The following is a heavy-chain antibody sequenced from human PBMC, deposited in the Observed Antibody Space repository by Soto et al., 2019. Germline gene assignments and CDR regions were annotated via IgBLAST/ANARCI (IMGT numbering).Heavy chain of an antibody. J-gene: IGHJ2*01. CDR3: ARFASGWQYYYFDF. D-gene: IGHD6-19*01. CDR2: INHSGST. CDR1: GGSFSPYF. Sequence: QVQLQQWGAGLLKPSETLSLTCAVYGGSFSPYFWSWIRQPPGKGLEWIGEINHSGSTNYNPSLTGRAPFSVDPSKNQVSLKLTSVTAADTAVYSCARFASGWQYYYFDFWGRGTPVTVSS. V-gene: IGHV4-34*01.